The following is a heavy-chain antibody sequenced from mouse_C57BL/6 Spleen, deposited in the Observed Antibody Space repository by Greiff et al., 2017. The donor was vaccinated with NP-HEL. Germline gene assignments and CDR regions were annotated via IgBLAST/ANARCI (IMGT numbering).Heavy chain of an antibody. CDR1: GYTFTEYT. D-gene: IGHD1-1*01. CDR3: ARHHYYGSSRYYAMDD. CDR2: FYPGSGSI. J-gene: IGHJ4*01. V-gene: IGHV1-62-2*01. Sequence: VQLQQSGAELVKPGASVKLSCKASGYTFTEYTIHWVKQRSGQGLEWIGWFYPGSGSIKYNEKFKDKAPLTADKSSSTVYMELSRLTSEDSAVYFCARHHYYGSSRYYAMDDWGQGTSVTVSS.